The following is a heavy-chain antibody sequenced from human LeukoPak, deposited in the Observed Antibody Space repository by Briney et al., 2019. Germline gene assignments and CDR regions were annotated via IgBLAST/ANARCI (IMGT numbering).Heavy chain of an antibody. V-gene: IGHV4-39*01. D-gene: IGHD1-26*01. CDR1: GGSISSSSYY. CDR3: ARGIIVGAIFFDY. Sequence: DPSETLSLTCTVSGGSISSSSYYWGWIRQPPGKGLEWIGSIYYSGSTYYNPSLKSRVTISVDTSKNQFSLKLSSVTAADTAVYYCARGIIVGAIFFDYWGQGTLVTVSS. J-gene: IGHJ4*02. CDR2: IYYSGST.